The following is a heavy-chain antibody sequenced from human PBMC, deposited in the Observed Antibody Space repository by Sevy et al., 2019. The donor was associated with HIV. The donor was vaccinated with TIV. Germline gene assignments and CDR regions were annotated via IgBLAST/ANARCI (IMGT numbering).Heavy chain of an antibody. D-gene: IGHD6-13*01. V-gene: IGHV3-23*01. CDR3: AKIPIAAGIDY. J-gene: IGHJ4*02. Sequence: GGSPRLSCAASGFSFSSNAMNWVRQAPGKGLEWVSSISSSGVTTYYANSVKGRFTISRDNSKNTLYLQMNSLRAEDTAVYYCAKIPIAAGIDYWGQGTLVTVSS. CDR2: ISSSGVTT. CDR1: GFSFSSNA.